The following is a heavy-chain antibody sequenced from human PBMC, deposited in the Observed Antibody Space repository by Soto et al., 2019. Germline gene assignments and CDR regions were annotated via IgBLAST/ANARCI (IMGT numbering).Heavy chain of an antibody. CDR1: GFTFEAYV. D-gene: IGHD3-3*01. V-gene: IGHV3-9*01. CDR3: ARSWSGSTSGRVDV. Sequence: EVQLVESGGGLVQPGRSLRLSCVGSGFTFEAYVMHWVRQVPGTGLEWVSHISWDGYSIGYAGSVRGRFTISRDNAKNSLFLQMNSLRPEDTALYYCARSWSGSTSGRVDVWGQGTTVTVSS. CDR2: ISWDGYSI. J-gene: IGHJ6*02.